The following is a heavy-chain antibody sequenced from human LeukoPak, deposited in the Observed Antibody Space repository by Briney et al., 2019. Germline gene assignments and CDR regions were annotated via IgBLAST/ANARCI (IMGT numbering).Heavy chain of an antibody. CDR3: ARAVYDYIWGSYRFDY. D-gene: IGHD3-16*02. CDR2: IYYSGST. V-gene: IGHV4-31*03. CDR1: GGSISSDGYY. Sequence: SETLSLTCTVSGGSISSDGYYWSWIRQHPGKGLEWIGFIYYSGSTYYNPSLKSRVTFSVDTSKNQFSLKLSSVNAADTAVYYCARAVYDYIWGSYRFDYWGQGTLVTVSS. J-gene: IGHJ4*02.